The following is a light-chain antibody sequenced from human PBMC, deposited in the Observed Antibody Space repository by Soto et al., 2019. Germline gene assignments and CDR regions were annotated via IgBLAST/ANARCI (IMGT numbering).Light chain of an antibody. CDR2: EVS. CDR3: TSYTRSSTRV. CDR1: SSDVGGYNY. V-gene: IGLV2-14*01. Sequence: QSVLTQPASVSGSPGQSITISCTGTSSDVGGYNYVSWYQQHPGKAPNLMIYEVSNRPSGVSNRFSGSKSGNTASLTISGLQAEDEADYYCTSYTRSSTRVFGGGTKLTVL. J-gene: IGLJ3*02.